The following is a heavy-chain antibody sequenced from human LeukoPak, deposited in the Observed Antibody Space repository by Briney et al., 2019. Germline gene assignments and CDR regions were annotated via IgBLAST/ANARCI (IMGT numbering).Heavy chain of an antibody. D-gene: IGHD5-12*01. Sequence: PSETLSLTCAVYGGSFSGYYWSWIRQPPGKGLEWIGEINHSGSTNYNPSLKSRVTISVDTSKNQFSLKLSSVTAADTAVYYCARGRWIRYVRYFDYWGQGTLVTVSS. V-gene: IGHV4-34*01. CDR1: GGSFSGYY. J-gene: IGHJ4*02. CDR3: ARGRWIRYVRYFDY. CDR2: INHSGST.